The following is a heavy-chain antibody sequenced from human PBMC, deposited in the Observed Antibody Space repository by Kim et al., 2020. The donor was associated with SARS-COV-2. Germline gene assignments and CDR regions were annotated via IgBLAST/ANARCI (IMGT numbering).Heavy chain of an antibody. Sequence: GGSLRLSCAASGFTFGSYAMHWVRQAPGKVLEWVAVISYDGSNKYYADSVKGRFTISRDNSKNTLYLQMNSLRAEETAVYYCARDPTSELLWFGELLRYYFDYWGQGTLVTVSS. D-gene: IGHD3-10*01. CDR1: GFTFGSYA. V-gene: IGHV3-30*04. CDR3: ARDPTSELLWFGELLRYYFDY. J-gene: IGHJ4*02. CDR2: ISYDGSNK.